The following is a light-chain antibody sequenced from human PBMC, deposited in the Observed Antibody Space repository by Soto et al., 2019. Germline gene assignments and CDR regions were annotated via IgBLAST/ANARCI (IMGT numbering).Light chain of an antibody. Sequence: DIQITQSPSSLSASVGDRVTITCRASQSISSHLNWYQHKPGRPPRLLIFASYILEGGVPSRFSGSGSDTYFTLTIDSLQPEDVATYYCQHSYITPSCTFGKGTKVEI. CDR3: QHSYITPSCT. CDR1: QSISSH. CDR2: ASY. V-gene: IGKV1-39*01. J-gene: IGKJ2*02.